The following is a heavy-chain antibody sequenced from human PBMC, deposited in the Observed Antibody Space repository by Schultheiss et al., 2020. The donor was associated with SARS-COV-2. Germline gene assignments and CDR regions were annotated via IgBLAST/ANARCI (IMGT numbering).Heavy chain of an antibody. J-gene: IGHJ3*02. Sequence: SETLSLTCTVSGGSISSYYWSWIRQPPGKGLEWIGYVYNNGNVHYNPSLKTRVTMTVDTSKNQFSLKLSSVTAADTAVYYCARGGGRIIVPSPITSRTRTFDIWGQGTMVTVSS. CDR2: VYNNGNV. D-gene: IGHD2-2*02. CDR1: GGSISSYY. CDR3: ARGGGRIIVPSPITSRTRTFDI. V-gene: IGHV4-59*04.